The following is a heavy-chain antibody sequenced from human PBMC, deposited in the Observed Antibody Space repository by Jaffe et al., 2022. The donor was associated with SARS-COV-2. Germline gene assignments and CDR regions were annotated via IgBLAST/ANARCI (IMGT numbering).Heavy chain of an antibody. CDR2: IYYSGST. Sequence: QVQLQESGPGLVKPSQTLSLTCTVSGDSLSSGGYYWSWIRQHPGKGLEWIGYIYYSGSTYYNPSLKSRVTMSVDSSKNQFSLKLTSVTAADTAVYYCARDQAPLGWSGSCFDIWGQGTMVTVSS. J-gene: IGHJ3*02. CDR3: ARDQAPLGWSGSCFDI. V-gene: IGHV4-31*03. D-gene: IGHD1-26*01. CDR1: GDSLSSGGYY.